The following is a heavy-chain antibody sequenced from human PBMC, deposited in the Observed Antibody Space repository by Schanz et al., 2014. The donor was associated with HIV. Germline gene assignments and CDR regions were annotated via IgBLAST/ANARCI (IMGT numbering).Heavy chain of an antibody. V-gene: IGHV4-34*11. CDR3: ARGGYYDSSVAFDI. J-gene: IGHJ3*02. CDR1: GGSFSAYY. Sequence: QVQLQQWGAGLLKPSETLSLTCVVYGGSFSAYYWSWIRQPPGKGLEWMGYIYYSGSTYYNPSLKSRVTISVDTSKNQFSLKLSSVTAADTAVYYCARGGYYDSSVAFDIWGQGTMVTVSS. D-gene: IGHD3-22*01. CDR2: IYYSGST.